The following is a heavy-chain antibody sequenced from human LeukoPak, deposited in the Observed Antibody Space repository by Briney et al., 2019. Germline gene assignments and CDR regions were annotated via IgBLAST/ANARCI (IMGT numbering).Heavy chain of an antibody. J-gene: IGHJ4*02. D-gene: IGHD2-2*02. CDR3: ARGLGYCSSTSCYIEYIDY. Sequence: GGSLRLSCAASGFTFSSYAMHWVRQAPGKGLEWVAVISYDGSNKYYADSVKGRFTISRDNSKNTLYLQMNSLRAEDTAVYYCARGLGYCSSTSCYIEYIDYWGQGTLVTVSS. CDR2: ISYDGSNK. CDR1: GFTFSSYA. V-gene: IGHV3-30-3*01.